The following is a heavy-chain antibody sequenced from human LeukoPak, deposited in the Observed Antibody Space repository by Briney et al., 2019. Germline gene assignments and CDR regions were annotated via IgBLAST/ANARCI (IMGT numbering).Heavy chain of an antibody. Sequence: SETLSLTCTVPGGSISSYYWSWIRQPPGKGLEWIGYIYSSGSTNYNPSLESRVTISVDTSKNQFSLKLSSVTAADTAVYYCAREANYYGSGSALDYWGQGTLVTVSS. V-gene: IGHV4-59*01. CDR1: GGSISSYY. CDR2: IYSSGST. CDR3: AREANYYGSGSALDY. D-gene: IGHD3-10*01. J-gene: IGHJ4*02.